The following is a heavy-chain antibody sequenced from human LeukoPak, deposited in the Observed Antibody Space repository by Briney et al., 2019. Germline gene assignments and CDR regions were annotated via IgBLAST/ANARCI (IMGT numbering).Heavy chain of an antibody. V-gene: IGHV3-7*01. D-gene: IGHD1/OR15-1a*01. CDR2: IKEDGSEK. CDR1: VFFFTDYW. J-gene: IGHJ6*02. CDR3: ATTTPTAG. Sequence: GGALRLSCAASVFFFTDYWMIWVRQAPGEGLEWVASIKEDGSEKTYVHSLKGRCTISRNNGENPLDLQTNSVRDEDTAVYYGATTTPTAGWSQGSTVS.